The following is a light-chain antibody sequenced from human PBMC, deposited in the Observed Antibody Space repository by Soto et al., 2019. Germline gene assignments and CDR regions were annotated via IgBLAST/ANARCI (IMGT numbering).Light chain of an antibody. CDR1: SSNIGAGYD. CDR2: GNS. V-gene: IGLV1-40*01. CDR3: QSYDSSLSGSTVV. Sequence: QAVVTQPPSVSGAPGQRVTISCTGSSSNIGAGYDVHWYQQLPGTAPKLLIYGNSNRPSGVPDRFSGSKSGTSASLAITGLQAEDEADYYCQSYDSSLSGSTVVFGTGTKVTVL. J-gene: IGLJ1*01.